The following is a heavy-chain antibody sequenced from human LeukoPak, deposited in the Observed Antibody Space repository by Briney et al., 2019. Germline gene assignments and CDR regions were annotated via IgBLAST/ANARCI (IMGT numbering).Heavy chain of an antibody. CDR1: GFTSSSYA. V-gene: IGHV3-23*01. CDR2: VSGSGDRM. CDR3: AKGGSRFDP. J-gene: IGHJ5*02. Sequence: GGSLRLSCAASGFTSSSYALNWVRQAPGKGLEWVATVSGSGDRMYHADSVKGRSTISRDNSKNTIYLQMNSLRAEDTAVYYCAKGGSRFDPWGQGTLVTVSS.